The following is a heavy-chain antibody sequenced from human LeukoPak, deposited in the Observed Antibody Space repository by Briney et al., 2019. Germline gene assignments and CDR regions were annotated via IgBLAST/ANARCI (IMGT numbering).Heavy chain of an antibody. Sequence: GGSLRLSCAASEFTISSYWMSWVRQAPGKGLEWVANIKQDGSEKYYVDSVKGRFTISRDNVKNSLYLQMNSLRAEDTAVYYCASAGTSYGDQFFDYWGQGALVTVSS. CDR3: ASAGTSYGDQFFDY. CDR1: EFTISSYW. CDR2: IKQDGSEK. D-gene: IGHD4-17*01. J-gene: IGHJ4*02. V-gene: IGHV3-7*01.